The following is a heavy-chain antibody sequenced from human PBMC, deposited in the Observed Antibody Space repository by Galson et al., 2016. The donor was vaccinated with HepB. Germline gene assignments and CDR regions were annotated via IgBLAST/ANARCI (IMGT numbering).Heavy chain of an antibody. Sequence: ETLSLTCTVSGGSINNNFYYWGWVRQPPGKGLEWIGSIYYSGSTYYNLSLKSRVTMSVGTSKNQSSLNLNSVTAADTAVYYCVRQVIDMRVGLWGQGTLVTVSS. CDR2: IYYSGST. D-gene: IGHD2-21*01. J-gene: IGHJ4*02. CDR3: VRQVIDMRVGL. V-gene: IGHV4-39*01. CDR1: GGSINNNFYY.